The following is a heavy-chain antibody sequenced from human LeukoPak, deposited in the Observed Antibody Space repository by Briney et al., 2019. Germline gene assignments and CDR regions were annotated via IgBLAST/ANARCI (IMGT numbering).Heavy chain of an antibody. CDR2: MNLKSGYT. V-gene: IGHV1-8*03. Sequence: GASVKVSCKASGYSFTTYDINWVRQATGQGLEGRGWMNLKSGYTGYAQKFQGRVTITRDTSTSTVYMELSSLRSEDTAVYYCARVAGSIDYWGQGTLVTVSS. CDR3: ARVAGSIDY. J-gene: IGHJ4*02. CDR1: GYSFTTYD. D-gene: IGHD1-26*01.